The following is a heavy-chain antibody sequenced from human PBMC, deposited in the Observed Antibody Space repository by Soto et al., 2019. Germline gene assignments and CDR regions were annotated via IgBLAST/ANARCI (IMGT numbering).Heavy chain of an antibody. CDR3: ARGRIAPAYFQF. J-gene: IGHJ1*01. V-gene: IGHV3-23*01. D-gene: IGHD6-13*01. Sequence: DVQLLESGGGLVQPGGSLRLSCVASGFAFNSYALTWVRQAPGKGLEWVSSISGGGGAAFYADSVRDRFSISKDKSTNTLYLQMNSLRVEDTALYFCARGRIAPAYFQFWGPGTPVSVSS. CDR2: ISGGGGAA. CDR1: GFAFNSYA.